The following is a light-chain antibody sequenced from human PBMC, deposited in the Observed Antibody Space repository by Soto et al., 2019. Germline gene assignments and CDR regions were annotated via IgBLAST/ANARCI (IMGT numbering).Light chain of an antibody. CDR1: QSISSW. CDR2: DAS. V-gene: IGKV1-5*01. J-gene: IGKJ1*01. CDR3: QQHNSYWT. Sequence: DIQMTQSPSTLSASVGDRVTITCRASQSISSWLAWYQQKPGKAPKLLIYDASSLESGVPSRFSGSGSGTEFTLTISSLQPDDFATYYCQQHNSYWTFGQGTKVAIK.